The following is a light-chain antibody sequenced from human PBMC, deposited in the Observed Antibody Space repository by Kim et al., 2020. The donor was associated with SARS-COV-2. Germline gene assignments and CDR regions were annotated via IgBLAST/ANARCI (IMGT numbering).Light chain of an antibody. CDR3: NSRDNSSAPYV. J-gene: IGLJ1*01. Sequence: SSELTQDPAVSVALGQTVRITCQGDSLRRYYASWYQQRPGQGPVLVIYAKDNRPSGIPDRFSGSSAGNIASLTITGAQAEDEADYYCNSRDNSSAPYVFG. CDR2: AKD. V-gene: IGLV3-19*01. CDR1: SLRRYY.